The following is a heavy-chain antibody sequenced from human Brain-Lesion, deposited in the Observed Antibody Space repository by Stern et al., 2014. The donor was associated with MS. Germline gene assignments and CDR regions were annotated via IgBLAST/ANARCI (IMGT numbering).Heavy chain of an antibody. J-gene: IGHJ6*02. Sequence: QVQLVQSGAEVKKPGASVQVSCQTSGYIFTGYYIHWVRQAPGQGLEWMAWINPNTGGPKYAQKFQGRVTMSRDTSISTAYVELSSLTSDDTAVYYCARDQRGITIFGVVTDYYYLGMDVWGQGTTVTVSS. V-gene: IGHV1-2*02. CDR3: ARDQRGITIFGVVTDYYYLGMDV. CDR1: GYIFTGYY. D-gene: IGHD3-3*01. CDR2: INPNTGGP.